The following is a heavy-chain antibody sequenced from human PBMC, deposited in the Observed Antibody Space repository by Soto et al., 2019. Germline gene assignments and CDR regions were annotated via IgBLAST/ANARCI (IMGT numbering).Heavy chain of an antibody. J-gene: IGHJ6*02. CDR2: IYNSGRGST. CDR3: ARDLWGYCGTDCYPLDV. D-gene: IGHD2-21*02. V-gene: IGHV4-59*01. Sequence: PSETLSLTCSVSGSSMTTYYWHWIRQAPGKGLEWIGFIYNSGRGSTGSNPSLTSRVTFSIETSKNQCSLKLDSVTAADTAVYYCARDLWGYCGTDCYPLDVWGQGTTVTVSS. CDR1: GSSMTTYY.